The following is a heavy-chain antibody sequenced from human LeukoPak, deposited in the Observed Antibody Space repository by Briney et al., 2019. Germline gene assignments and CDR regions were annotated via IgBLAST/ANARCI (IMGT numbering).Heavy chain of an antibody. CDR2: INPHSGGT. D-gene: IGHD2-2*01. V-gene: IGHV1-2*02. Sequence: ASVKVSCKASGYTFTGYYIHWVRQAPGQGLEWMGWINPHSGGTNYAQKFQGGVTMTRDMSITTAYMELSSLRSDDTAVYYCARDVGEYCSSINCHASHYWGQGTLVTVSS. CDR1: GYTFTGYY. J-gene: IGHJ4*02. CDR3: ARDVGEYCSSINCHASHY.